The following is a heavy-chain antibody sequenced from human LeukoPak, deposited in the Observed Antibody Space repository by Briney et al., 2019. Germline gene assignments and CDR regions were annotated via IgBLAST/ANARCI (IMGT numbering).Heavy chain of an antibody. CDR2: IYTSGST. J-gene: IGHJ4*02. Sequence: SETLSLTCTVSGGSISSYYWSWIRQPPGKGLEWIGYIYTSGSTNYNPSLKSRVTISVDTSKNQFSLKLSSVTAADTAVYYCARIPRYGSGSYYDYWGQGTLVTVSS. D-gene: IGHD3-10*01. CDR1: GGSISSYY. V-gene: IGHV4-4*08. CDR3: ARIPRYGSGSYYDY.